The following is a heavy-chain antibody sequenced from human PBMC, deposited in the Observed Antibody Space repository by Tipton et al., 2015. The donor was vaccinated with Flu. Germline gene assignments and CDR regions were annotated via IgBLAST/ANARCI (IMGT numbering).Heavy chain of an antibody. Sequence: TLSLTCAVSGDSISNSNWWSWVRQPPGTGLEWIAEIYRSGSTNYNPSLRSRVTISIDKSKEQVSLRVNSVTTADTAVYYCARDRGEVEGGFDYWGQGTLVTVSS. V-gene: IGHV4-4*02. CDR1: GDSISNSNW. J-gene: IGHJ4*02. D-gene: IGHD3-10*01. CDR3: ARDRGEVEGGFDY. CDR2: IYRSGST.